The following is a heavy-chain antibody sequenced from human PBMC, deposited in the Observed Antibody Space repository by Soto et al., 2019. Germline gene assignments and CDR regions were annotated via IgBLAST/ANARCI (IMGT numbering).Heavy chain of an antibody. J-gene: IGHJ4*02. CDR2: IHYSGNT. CDR1: GDSIGTGGYY. D-gene: IGHD3-22*01. Sequence: QVQLQESGPGLVKPSQTLSLTCTVSGDSIGTGGYYWDWIRQHPGKGPEWIGYIHYSGNTYYNPSLKSRLTISLDTSKNQFCHHLSSVTAADTAVYYCATNHDDISGRTPLLFDSWGQGTLVTVSS. CDR3: ATNHDDISGRTPLLFDS. V-gene: IGHV4-31*03.